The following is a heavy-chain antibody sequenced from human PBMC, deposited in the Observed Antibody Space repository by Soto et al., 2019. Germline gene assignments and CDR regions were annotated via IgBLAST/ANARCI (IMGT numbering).Heavy chain of an antibody. D-gene: IGHD4-4*01. Sequence: SETLSLTCVVSSGTIASAVWWSWVRQPPGKGLEWIGEVSHDGKTNYNPSLRSRLNISADKSKNHLSLTLTSVTAADTAVYYCAGDREYSRGYFDPWGQGTLVTVSS. CDR3: AGDREYSRGYFDP. V-gene: IGHV4-4*02. J-gene: IGHJ5*02. CDR2: VSHDGKT. CDR1: SGTIASAVW.